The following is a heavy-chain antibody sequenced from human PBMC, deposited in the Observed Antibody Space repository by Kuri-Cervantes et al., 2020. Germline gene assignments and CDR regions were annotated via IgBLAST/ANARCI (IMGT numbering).Heavy chain of an antibody. D-gene: IGHD3-22*01. CDR2: IWYDGSNK. Sequence: GESLKISCAASGFTFSSYGTHWVRQAPGKGLEWVAVIWYDGSNKYYADSVKGRFTISRDNSKNTLYLQMNSLRAEDTAVYYCARDPYYYDSSGYPYYWGQGTLVTVSS. CDR1: GFTFSSYG. V-gene: IGHV3-33*01. CDR3: ARDPYYYDSSGYPYY. J-gene: IGHJ4*02.